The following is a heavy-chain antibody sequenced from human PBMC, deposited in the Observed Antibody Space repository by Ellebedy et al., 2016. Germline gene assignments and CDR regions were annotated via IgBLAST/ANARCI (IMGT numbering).Heavy chain of an antibody. CDR1: GFTFSDYY. Sequence: GESLKISXAASGFTFSDYYISWIRQTPGKGLEWVTYISPSSITISYTDSVKGRFIISRDNAKNSLFLQMNSLRVEDTAVYYCARDGSEWSRDYWGQGTLVTVSS. V-gene: IGHV3-11*04. CDR2: ISPSSITI. J-gene: IGHJ4*02. D-gene: IGHD3-3*01. CDR3: ARDGSEWSRDY.